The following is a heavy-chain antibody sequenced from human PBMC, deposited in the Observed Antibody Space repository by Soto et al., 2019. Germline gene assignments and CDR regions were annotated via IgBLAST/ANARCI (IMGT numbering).Heavy chain of an antibody. J-gene: IGHJ4*02. V-gene: IGHV4-34*01. CDR2: INHSGST. CDR1: GGSFSGYY. D-gene: IGHD3-9*01. Sequence: SETLSLTCAVYGGSFSGYYWSWIRQPPGKGLEWIGEINHSGSTNYNPSLKSRVTISVDTSKNQFSLKLSSVTAADTAVYYCARGHLPYDILTGYYGYWGQGTLVTVSS. CDR3: ARGHLPYDILTGYYGY.